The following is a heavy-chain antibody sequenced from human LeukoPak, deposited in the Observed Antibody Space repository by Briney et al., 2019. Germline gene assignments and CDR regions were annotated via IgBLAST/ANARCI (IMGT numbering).Heavy chain of an antibody. CDR1: GYSISSGYY. CDR3: ARDYALTSLEMATIFNWFDS. V-gene: IGHV4-38-2*02. Sequence: PSETLSLTCTVSGYSISSGYYWGWIRQPPGKGLEWIGSIYHSGSTFYNPSLKSRVTISVDTSKNQFSLKLTSVTAADTAVYYCARDYALTSLEMATIFNWFDSWGQGTLVTVSS. J-gene: IGHJ5*01. CDR2: IYHSGST. D-gene: IGHD5-24*01.